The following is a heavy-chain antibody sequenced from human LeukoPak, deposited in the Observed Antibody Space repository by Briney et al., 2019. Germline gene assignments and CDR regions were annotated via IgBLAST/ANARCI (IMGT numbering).Heavy chain of an antibody. CDR3: TTYYYDSSGYYYEEDY. V-gene: IGHV3-49*04. J-gene: IGHJ4*02. CDR1: GFTFGDYA. CDR2: IRSKAYGGTT. D-gene: IGHD3-22*01. Sequence: GGSLRLSCTASGFTFGDYAMSWVRQAPGKGLEWVGFIRSKAYGGTTEYAASVKGRFTISRDDSKSIAYLQMNSLKTEDTAVYYCTTYYYDSSGYYYEEDYWGQGTLVTVSS.